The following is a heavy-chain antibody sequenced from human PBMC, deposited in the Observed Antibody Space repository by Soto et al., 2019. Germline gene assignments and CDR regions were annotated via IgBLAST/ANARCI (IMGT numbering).Heavy chain of an antibody. CDR1: GXTLSNAW. CDR2: IKTKTDGGTA. J-gene: IGHJ6*02. CDR3: TTGPKRDYDFYGMDV. Sequence: GSLRLSCAASGXTLSNAWMSWVRRAPGKGLEWVGRIKTKTDGGTADYAAPVKGRFTISRDDSKNGLYLQVNSMKTEDTAVSYCTTGPKRDYDFYGMDVWGQGTTGTVSS. V-gene: IGHV3-15*01.